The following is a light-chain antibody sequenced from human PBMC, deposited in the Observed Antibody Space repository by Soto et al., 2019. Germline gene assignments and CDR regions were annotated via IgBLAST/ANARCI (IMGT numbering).Light chain of an antibody. J-gene: IGLJ1*01. CDR1: SSDVGTYNH. CDR3: FSYAGSPTSYV. CDR2: EGS. V-gene: IGLV2-23*01. Sequence: QSALTQPASVSGSPGQSITFSCTVASSDVGTYNHVSWYQQHPNKAPKFIIYEGSKRPSGVSNRFSGSQSGNTASLTISGLQADDEADYYCFSYAGSPTSYVFGTGNKLTVL.